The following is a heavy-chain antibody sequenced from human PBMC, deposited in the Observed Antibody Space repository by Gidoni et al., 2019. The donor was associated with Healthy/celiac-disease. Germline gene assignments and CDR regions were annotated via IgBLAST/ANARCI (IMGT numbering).Heavy chain of an antibody. CDR2: ISAYNGNT. CDR3: ARVLGYCSSTSCYVGDAFDI. D-gene: IGHD2-2*01. V-gene: IGHV1-18*01. Sequence: QVQLVQSGAEVKKPGASVKVSCKDSGYTFTSYGISWVRQAPGQGLEWMGWISAYNGNTNYAQKLQGRVTMTTDTSTSTAYMELRSLRSDDTAVYYCARVLGYCSSTSCYVGDAFDIWGQGTMVTVSS. CDR1: GYTFTSYG. J-gene: IGHJ3*02.